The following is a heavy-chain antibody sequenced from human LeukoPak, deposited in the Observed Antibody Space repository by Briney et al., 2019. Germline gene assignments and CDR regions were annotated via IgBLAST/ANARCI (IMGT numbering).Heavy chain of an antibody. CDR2: IYYSGST. J-gene: IGHJ3*02. CDR3: ARRDGYNLGHAFDI. Sequence: PSETLSLTCTVSGGSISSSSYYWGWIRQPPGKGLEWIGSIYYSGSTYYNPSLKSRVTISVDTSKNQFSLKLSSVTAADTAVYYCARRDGYNLGHAFDIWGQGTMVTVSS. V-gene: IGHV4-39*01. CDR1: GGSISSSSYY. D-gene: IGHD5-24*01.